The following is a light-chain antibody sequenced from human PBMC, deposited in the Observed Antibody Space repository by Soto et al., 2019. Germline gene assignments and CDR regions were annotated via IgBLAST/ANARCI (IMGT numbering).Light chain of an antibody. J-gene: IGKJ2*01. Sequence: DIQMTQSPSTLSASVGDRVTITCRASQSISTWLAWYQQKPGKAPQLQIYKASSLRNWVPSRFSGSGSGTEFTLTIYSLQPDDFASYYCQQYNGYPHTFGQGTKLEIK. CDR1: QSISTW. CDR3: QQYNGYPHT. V-gene: IGKV1-5*03. CDR2: KAS.